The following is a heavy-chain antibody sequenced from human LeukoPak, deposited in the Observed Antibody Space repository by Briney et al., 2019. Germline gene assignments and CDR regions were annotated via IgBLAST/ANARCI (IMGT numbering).Heavy chain of an antibody. V-gene: IGHV3-49*04. D-gene: IGHD3-22*01. CDR3: ARAGDYYSTGDC. CDR2: IRSKAYGGTT. Sequence: GGSLRLSCTASGFTFGDYAMSWVRQAPGKGLEWVGFIRSKAYGGTTEYAASVKGRFTISRDDSKSIAYLQMNSLKTEDTAVYYCARAGDYYSTGDCWGQGTLVTVSS. CDR1: GFTFGDYA. J-gene: IGHJ4*02.